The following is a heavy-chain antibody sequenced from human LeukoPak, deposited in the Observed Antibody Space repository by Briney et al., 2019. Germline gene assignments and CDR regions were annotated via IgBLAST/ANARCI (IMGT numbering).Heavy chain of an antibody. J-gene: IGHJ4*02. CDR3: ARRGYGDQPFDY. CDR1: GGSIISSSYY. Sequence: SETLSLTCTVSGGSIISSSYYWGWIRQPPGKGLEWIGSVYYSGSTYYNPSLKSRVTISVDTSKNQFSLKLSSVTAADTAVYYCARRGYGDQPFDYWGQGTLVTVSS. V-gene: IGHV4-39*01. CDR2: VYYSGST. D-gene: IGHD4-17*01.